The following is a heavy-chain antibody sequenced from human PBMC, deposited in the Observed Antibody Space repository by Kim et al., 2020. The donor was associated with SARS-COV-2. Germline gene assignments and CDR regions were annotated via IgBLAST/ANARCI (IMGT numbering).Heavy chain of an antibody. CDR2: ISGIGANI. J-gene: IGHJ4*02. Sequence: GGSLRLSCAASGFIFSSYAMSWVRQAPGKGLEWVSTISGIGANIYYTDSVKGRFTISRDTSKNTLYLQMNSLRAEDTAVYYCAKDKDNYIWGSRFDYWGQGTLVTVSS. V-gene: IGHV3-23*01. CDR3: AKDKDNYIWGSRFDY. CDR1: GFIFSSYA. D-gene: IGHD3-16*01.